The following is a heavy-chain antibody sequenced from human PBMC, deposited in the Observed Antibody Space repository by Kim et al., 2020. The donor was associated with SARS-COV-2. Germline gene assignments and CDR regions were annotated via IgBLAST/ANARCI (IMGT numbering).Heavy chain of an antibody. CDR1: GGSISSSNW. V-gene: IGHV4-4*02. J-gene: IGHJ4*02. CDR2: IYHSGST. CDR3: ARTNLHYYGSGRAHKIFDY. D-gene: IGHD3-10*01. Sequence: SETLSLTCAVSGGSISSSNWWSWVRQPPGKGLEWIGEIYHSGSTNYNPSLKSRVTISVDKSKNQFSLKLSSVTAADTAVYYCARTNLHYYGSGRAHKIFDYWGQGTLVTVSS.